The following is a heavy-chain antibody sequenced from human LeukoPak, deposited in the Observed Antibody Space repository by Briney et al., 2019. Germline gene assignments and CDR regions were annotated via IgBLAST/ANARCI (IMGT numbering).Heavy chain of an antibody. CDR3: ADEHPTYYYDSSGYYDY. V-gene: IGHV3-23*01. D-gene: IGHD3-22*01. Sequence: GGSLRLSCAASGFTFSSYAMSWVRQAPGKGLEWVSAISGSGGSTYYADSVKGRFTISRDNSKNTLYLQMNSLRAEDTAVYYCADEHPTYYYDSSGYYDYWGQGTLVTVSS. J-gene: IGHJ4*02. CDR1: GFTFSSYA. CDR2: ISGSGGST.